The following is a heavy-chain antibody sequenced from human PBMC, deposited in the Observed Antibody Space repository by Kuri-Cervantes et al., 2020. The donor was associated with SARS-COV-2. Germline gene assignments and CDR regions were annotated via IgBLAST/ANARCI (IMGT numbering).Heavy chain of an antibody. Sequence: GESLKISCAASGFTLDDYTMHWVRQAPGKGLEWVSLISWDGGSTYYADSVKGRFTISRDNSKNSLYLQMNSLRTEDTALYYCAKDMTPDYGGNVNYWGQGTLVTVSS. V-gene: IGHV3-43*01. CDR1: GFTLDDYT. J-gene: IGHJ4*02. D-gene: IGHD4-23*01. CDR3: AKDMTPDYGGNVNY. CDR2: ISWDGGST.